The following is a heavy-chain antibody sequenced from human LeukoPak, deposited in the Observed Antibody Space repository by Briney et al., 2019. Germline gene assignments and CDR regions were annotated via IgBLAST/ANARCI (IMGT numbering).Heavy chain of an antibody. CDR1: GYIGIELS. Sequence: ASGKLSCKLSGYIGIELSMHWVRQSPGKGLEGRGGFVPEDAETIYAQKFQGRVTMTEDPSTDTAHMELSSLTSEDTAVYYCATHTIVGVVKYAFQIWGRGTLVTVSS. CDR2: FVPEDAET. V-gene: IGHV1-24*01. J-gene: IGHJ3*02. CDR3: ATHTIVGVVKYAFQI. D-gene: IGHD3-3*01.